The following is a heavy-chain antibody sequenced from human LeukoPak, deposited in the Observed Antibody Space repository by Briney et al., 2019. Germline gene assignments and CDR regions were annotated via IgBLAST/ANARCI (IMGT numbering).Heavy chain of an antibody. J-gene: IGHJ5*02. Sequence: GGSVRLSCAASGFTFSNYAMSWVRQAPGKGLQWVSAISASGGTYYADSLKGRFTISRDNSKNTLYLQMNSLRAEDTAVYYCARPRAKREAGWFDPWGQGTLVTVSS. CDR3: ARPRAKREAGWFDP. D-gene: IGHD6-6*01. CDR2: ISASGGT. CDR1: GFTFSNYA. V-gene: IGHV3-23*01.